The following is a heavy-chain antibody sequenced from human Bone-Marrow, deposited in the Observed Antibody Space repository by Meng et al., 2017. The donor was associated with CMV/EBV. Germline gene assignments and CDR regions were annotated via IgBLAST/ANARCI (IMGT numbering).Heavy chain of an antibody. D-gene: IGHD2-15*01. V-gene: IGHV1-18*01. CDR3: ARDTYCSGGSCYRRYSDY. J-gene: IGHJ4*02. CDR2: LSSYNGNT. CDR1: YTFTRYG. Sequence: YTFTRYGISWVRRAPGQGLEWMGWLSSYNGNTNYAQKFQGRVTMTTDTSTSTAYMELRSLRSDDTAVYYCARDTYCSGGSCYRRYSDYWGQGTLVTVSS.